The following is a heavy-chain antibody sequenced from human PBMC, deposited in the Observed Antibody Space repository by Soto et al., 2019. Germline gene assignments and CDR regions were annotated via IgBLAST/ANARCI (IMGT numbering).Heavy chain of an antibody. CDR1: GGSISSYY. J-gene: IGHJ2*01. CDR2: IYYSGSS. V-gene: IGHV4-59*01. Sequence: QVQLQESGPGLVKPSETLSLTCTVSGGSISSYYWSWIRQPPGKGLEWIGYIYYSGSSNYNPSLKSRVTITVHXSTNQSSLKLSSVTAADTAVYYCASVWTFHWYFDLWGRGTLVTVSS. D-gene: IGHD1-1*01. CDR3: ASVWTFHWYFDL.